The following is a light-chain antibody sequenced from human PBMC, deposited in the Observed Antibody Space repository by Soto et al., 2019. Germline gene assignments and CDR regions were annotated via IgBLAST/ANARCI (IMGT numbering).Light chain of an antibody. CDR2: RNS. V-gene: IGLV1-47*01. CDR3: AAWDDNLSGFYV. CDR1: ASTIGRNY. J-gene: IGLJ1*01. Sequence: QSVLAQSPSASGTPGQRVTISCSGSASTIGRNYVYWYQQLPGTAPKLLIYRNSQRPSGVPDRFPGSKSGTSASLAISGLRSEDEADYYCAAWDDNLSGFYVFGDGTKVTVL.